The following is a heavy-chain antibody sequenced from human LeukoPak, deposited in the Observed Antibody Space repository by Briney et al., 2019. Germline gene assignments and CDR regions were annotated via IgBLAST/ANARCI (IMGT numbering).Heavy chain of an antibody. J-gene: IGHJ4*02. Sequence: RASVKVSCKASGYTFTSYGISWVRQAPGQGLEWMGWINTNTGNPTYAQGFTGRFVFSLDTSVSTAYLQISSLKVEDTAVYYCARGRVVAATRYFDYWGQGTLVTVSS. CDR3: ARGRVVAATRYFDY. CDR1: GYTFTSYG. CDR2: INTNTGNP. D-gene: IGHD2-15*01. V-gene: IGHV7-4-1*02.